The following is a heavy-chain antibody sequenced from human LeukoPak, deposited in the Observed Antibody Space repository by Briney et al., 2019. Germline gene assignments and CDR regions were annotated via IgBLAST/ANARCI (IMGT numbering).Heavy chain of an antibody. V-gene: IGHV4-34*01. CDR1: GGSFSGYY. Sequence: SETLSLNCAVYGGSFSGYYWSWIRQPPGKGLEWIGEINHSGSTNYNPSLKSRVTISVDTSKNQFSLKLSSVTAADTAVYYCARARGYYYYYMDVWGKGTTVTVSS. CDR2: INHSGST. J-gene: IGHJ6*03. CDR3: ARARGYYYYYMDV.